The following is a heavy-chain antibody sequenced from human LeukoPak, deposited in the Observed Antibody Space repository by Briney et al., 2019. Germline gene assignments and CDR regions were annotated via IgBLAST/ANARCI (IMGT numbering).Heavy chain of an antibody. J-gene: IGHJ4*02. Sequence: SETLSLTCAVSGASISSTSYYWGWIRQPPGKGLEWIGSTYYRGTTYYNPSLKSRVTISVDTSKNQFSLKLSSVTAADTAVYYCARDWNRYAYWGQGTLVTVSS. CDR3: ARDWNRYAY. D-gene: IGHD1-1*01. CDR2: TYYRGTT. V-gene: IGHV4-39*07. CDR1: GASISSTSYY.